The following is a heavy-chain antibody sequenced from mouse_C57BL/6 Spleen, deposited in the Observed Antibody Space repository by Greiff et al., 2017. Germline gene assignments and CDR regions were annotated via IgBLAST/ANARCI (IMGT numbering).Heavy chain of an antibody. J-gene: IGHJ2*01. Sequence: EVMLVESEGGLVQPGSSMKLSCTASGFTFSVYYMAWVRQVPEKGLEWVANINYDGSSTYYLDSLKSRFIISRDNAKNILNLQMSSRKSEDTATYCCARVPYRQHLGYSFGSWGQGTTPAVSS. D-gene: IGHD3-1*01. CDR1: GFTFSVYY. CDR3: ARVPYRQHLGYSFGS. V-gene: IGHV5-16*01. CDR2: INYDGSST.